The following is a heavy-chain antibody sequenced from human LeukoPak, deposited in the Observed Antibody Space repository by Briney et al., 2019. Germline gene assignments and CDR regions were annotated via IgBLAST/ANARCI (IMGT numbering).Heavy chain of an antibody. CDR1: GFTFNGYW. D-gene: IGHD4-23*01. CDR2: INSDGSST. Sequence: HAGGSLRLSCAASGFTFNGYWMHWVRQAPGKGLVWVSRINSDGSSTSYADSVKGRFTISTDNAKKTLFLQMNSLRAEDTAVYYCARRPYGGNSGFDYWGQGTLVTVS. J-gene: IGHJ4*02. CDR3: ARRPYGGNSGFDY. V-gene: IGHV3-74*01.